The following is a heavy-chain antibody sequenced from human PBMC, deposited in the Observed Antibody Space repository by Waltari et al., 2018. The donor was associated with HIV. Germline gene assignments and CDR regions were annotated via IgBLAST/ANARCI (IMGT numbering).Heavy chain of an antibody. CDR3: ARDMATFTGAYYFDT. CDR2: ISSGSSFI. Sequence: SHSMSWVRQAPGKGLEWVASISSGSSFITYSGSVKGRFTISRGNAENSLYLQMNSLRAEDTAVYYCARDMATFTGAYYFDTWGQGTLVTVSS. V-gene: IGHV3-21*01. CDR1: SHS. J-gene: IGHJ4*02. D-gene: IGHD5-12*01.